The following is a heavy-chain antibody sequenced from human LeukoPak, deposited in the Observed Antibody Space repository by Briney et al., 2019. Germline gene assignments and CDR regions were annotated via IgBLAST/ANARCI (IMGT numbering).Heavy chain of an antibody. CDR1: GYSISSGYY. CDR2: IYHSGST. D-gene: IGHD3-22*01. V-gene: IGHV4-38-2*02. CDR3: ARDSPTLADYYDSSGYSTDRNDY. Sequence: PSETLSLTCTVSGYSISSGYYWGWIRQPPGKGLEWIGGIYHSGSTYYNPSLKSRVTISVDTSKNQFSLKLSSVTAADTAVYYCARDSPTLADYYDSSGYSTDRNDYWGQGTLVTVSS. J-gene: IGHJ4*02.